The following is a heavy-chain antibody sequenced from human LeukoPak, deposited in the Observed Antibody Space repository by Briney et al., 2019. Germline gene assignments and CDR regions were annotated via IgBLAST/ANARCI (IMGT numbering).Heavy chain of an antibody. CDR2: INSSSGST. CDR1: GYTFTSYY. J-gene: IGHJ4*02. Sequence: ASVKVSCKASGYTFTSYYMHWVRQAPGQGLEWMGIINSSSGSTSYAQKFQGRVTMTRDTSTSTVYMELSSLTFEDTAIYYCARPRNPYSSSWPSFDYWGQGTLVTVSP. CDR3: ARPRNPYSSSWPSFDY. D-gene: IGHD6-13*01. V-gene: IGHV1-46*01.